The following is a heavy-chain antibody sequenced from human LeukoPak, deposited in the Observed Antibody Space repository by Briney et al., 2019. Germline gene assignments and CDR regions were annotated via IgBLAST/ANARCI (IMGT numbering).Heavy chain of an antibody. D-gene: IGHD1-26*01. J-gene: IGHJ3*02. CDR3: ARGIVGALDAFDI. CDR2: IYSGGST. V-gene: IGHV3-66*01. Sequence: GGSLRLSCAASGFTVSSNHMSWVRQARGKGLERVSVIYSGGSTYYADSVKGRFTISRDNSKNTLYLQMNSLRAEDTAVYYCARGIVGALDAFDIWGQGTMVTVSS. CDR1: GFTVSSNH.